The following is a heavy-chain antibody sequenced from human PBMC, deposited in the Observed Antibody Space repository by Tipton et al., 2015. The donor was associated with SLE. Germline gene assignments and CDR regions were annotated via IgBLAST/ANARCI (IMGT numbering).Heavy chain of an antibody. CDR3: ARDGSTMDWFDP. D-gene: IGHD5/OR15-5a*01. J-gene: IGHJ5*02. V-gene: IGHV1-18*01. Sequence: QLVQSGAEVKKPGASVKVSCKASGYTFSSSAISWVRQAPGQGLEWMGWIRIYNGNTDYAQKFQGRVTMTTDTSTGTAYMELRSLRSDDTAVYYCARDGSTMDWFDPWGQGTLVTVSS. CDR2: IRIYNGNT. CDR1: GYTFSSSA.